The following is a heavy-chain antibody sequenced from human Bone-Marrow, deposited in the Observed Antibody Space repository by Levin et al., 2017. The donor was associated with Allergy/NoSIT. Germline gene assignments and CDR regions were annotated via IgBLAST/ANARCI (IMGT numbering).Heavy chain of an antibody. D-gene: IGHD4-17*01. V-gene: IGHV3-48*01. CDR1: GFTFSSYS. Sequence: SGGSLRLSCAASGFTFSSYSMNWVRQAPGKGLEWVSYISSSSSSIYYADSMKVRFTISRDNAKKSLYLQMNSLRAEDTAVYYCARGGYDYGDYGFDYWGQGTLVTVSS. J-gene: IGHJ4*02. CDR2: ISSSSSSI. CDR3: ARGGYDYGDYGFDY.